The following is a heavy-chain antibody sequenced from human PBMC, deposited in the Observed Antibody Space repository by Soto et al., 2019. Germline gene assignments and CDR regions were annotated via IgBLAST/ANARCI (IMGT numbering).Heavy chain of an antibody. J-gene: IGHJ5*02. CDR3: ARGGVQQVVPLYNWFDP. Sequence: VGSLRLSCAASGFTFSSYSMHWVRQAPGKGLEWVSSISSSSSYIYYADSLKGRFTISRDNAKNSLHLQMNSLRAEDTAVYYCARGGVQQVVPLYNWFDPWGQGTLVTVSS. D-gene: IGHD6-6*01. CDR1: GFTFSSYS. V-gene: IGHV3-21*01. CDR2: ISSSSSYI.